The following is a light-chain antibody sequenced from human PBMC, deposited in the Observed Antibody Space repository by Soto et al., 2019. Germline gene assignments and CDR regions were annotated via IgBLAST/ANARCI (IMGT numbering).Light chain of an antibody. J-gene: IGLJ1*01. CDR2: GNS. CDR3: QSYDSSLSAPGA. V-gene: IGLV1-40*01. Sequence: QSVLTQPPSVSGAPGQRVTISCTGSSSNIGAGYDVHWYQQLPGTAPKLLIYGNSNRPSGVPDRFSGSKSGTSASLAITGLQAEDEADYYCQSYDSSLSAPGAFGTGTKVTVL. CDR1: SSNIGAGYD.